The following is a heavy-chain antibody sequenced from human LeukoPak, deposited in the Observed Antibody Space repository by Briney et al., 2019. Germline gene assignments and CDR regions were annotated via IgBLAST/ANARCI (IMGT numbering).Heavy chain of an antibody. J-gene: IGHJ3*02. V-gene: IGHV5-51*01. CDR1: GYSFTSYW. CDR2: IYPGDSDT. Sequence: GESLKISCKGSGYSFTSYWIGWVRQMPGKGLEWMGIIYPGDSDTRYSPSFQGQVTISADKSISTAYLQWSSLKASDTDMYYCARHWSRLSAAFDIWGQGTMVTVSS. CDR3: ARHWSRLSAAFDI.